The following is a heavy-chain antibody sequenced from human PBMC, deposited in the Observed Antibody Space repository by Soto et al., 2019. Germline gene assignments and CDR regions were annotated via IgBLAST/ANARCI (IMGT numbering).Heavy chain of an antibody. CDR2: ISSSSSYI. V-gene: IGHV3-21*01. CDR1: GFTFSSYS. J-gene: IGHJ6*02. Sequence: GGSLRLSCAASGFTFSSYSMNWVRQAPGKGLERVSSISSSSSYIYYADSVKGRFTISRDNAKNSLYLQMNSLRSEDTAVYYCARPLRKVRGRGYYYYGMDVWGQGTTVTVSS. D-gene: IGHD3-10*01. CDR3: ARPLRKVRGRGYYYYGMDV.